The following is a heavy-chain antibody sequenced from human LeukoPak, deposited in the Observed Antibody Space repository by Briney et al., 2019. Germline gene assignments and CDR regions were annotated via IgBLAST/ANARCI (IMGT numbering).Heavy chain of an antibody. CDR1: GFTFSSYG. J-gene: IGHJ4*02. CDR3: AKDGPLRHSSGYRFDY. D-gene: IGHD3-22*01. Sequence: GGSLRLSCAASGFTFSSYGMHWVRQAPGKGLEWVAVIWYDGSDKYYVDSVKGRFTISRDNSKNTLYLQMNSLRAEDTAVYYCAKDGPLRHSSGYRFDYWGQGTLVTVSS. CDR2: IWYDGSDK. V-gene: IGHV3-33*06.